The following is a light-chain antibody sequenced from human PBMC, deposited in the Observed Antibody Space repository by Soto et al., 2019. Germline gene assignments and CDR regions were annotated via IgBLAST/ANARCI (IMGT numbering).Light chain of an antibody. CDR3: PEYNNWPYT. V-gene: IGKV3-15*01. CDR1: QSVSSN. J-gene: IGKJ2*01. Sequence: EIVMTQSPATLSVSPGERTTLSCRASQSVSSNLAWYQQKPGQAPRLLIYGASTRATGIPARCSGSGSGTEFPLTISSLQSEDFAVYYCPEYNNWPYTFGQGTKLEIK. CDR2: GAS.